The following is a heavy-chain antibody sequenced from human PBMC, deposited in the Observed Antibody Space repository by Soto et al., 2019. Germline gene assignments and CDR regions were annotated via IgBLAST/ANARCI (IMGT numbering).Heavy chain of an antibody. Sequence: EVQLVESGGGLVQPGGSLRLSCAASGFTFSSYDMHWVRQATGKGLEWVSAIGTAGDTYYPGSVKGRFTISRENASNSWYLKMTSRRAGDTAFYYCAGGSRGPGTCAFPYGGRETRV. CDR2: IGTAGDT. CDR3: AGGSRGPGTCAFPY. V-gene: IGHV3-13*04. D-gene: IGHD1-1*01. CDR1: GFTFSSYD. J-gene: IGHJ2*01.